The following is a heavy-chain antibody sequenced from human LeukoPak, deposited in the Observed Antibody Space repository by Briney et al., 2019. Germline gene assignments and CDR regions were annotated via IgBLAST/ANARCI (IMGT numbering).Heavy chain of an antibody. CDR2: ISCGGNSV. J-gene: IGHJ4*02. CDR3: ARDQYLDY. Sequence: GGSLRLSCAASGFTFSDYYMNWLRQSPGKGLEWVSTISCGGNSVYYAESVKGRFTISRDNAKNSLYLQMNSLRAEDTAVYYCARDQYLDYRGQGTLVTVSS. CDR1: GFTFSDYY. V-gene: IGHV3-11*01. D-gene: IGHD4-11*01.